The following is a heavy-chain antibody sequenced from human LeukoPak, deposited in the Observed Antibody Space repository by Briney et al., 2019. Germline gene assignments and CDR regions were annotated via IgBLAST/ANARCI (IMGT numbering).Heavy chain of an antibody. CDR1: GFTFSSYG. CDR2: IWFDGSNK. CDR3: ARDRYSSAWYFFLDY. V-gene: IGHV3-33*01. J-gene: IGHJ4*02. D-gene: IGHD6-19*01. Sequence: GRSLRLSCAASGFTFSSYGMHWVRQAPGKGLEWVAVIWFDGSNKYYADSVKGRFTISRDNSVDTLYLQMNSLRAEDTAVYYCARDRYSSAWYFFLDYWGQGTLVTVSS.